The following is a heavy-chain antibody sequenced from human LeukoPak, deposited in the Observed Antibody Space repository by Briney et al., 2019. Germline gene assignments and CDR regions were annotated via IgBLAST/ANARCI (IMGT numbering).Heavy chain of an antibody. CDR1: GGTFSSYG. CDR2: IIPIFGTA. Sequence: ASVKVSCKASGGTFSSYGISWVRQAPGQGLEWMGGIIPIFGTANYAQKFQGRVTITADESTSTAYMELSSLRSEDTAVYYCAAIAYIAAADPPDYWGQGTLVTVSS. V-gene: IGHV1-69*01. D-gene: IGHD6-13*01. J-gene: IGHJ4*02. CDR3: AAIAYIAAADPPDY.